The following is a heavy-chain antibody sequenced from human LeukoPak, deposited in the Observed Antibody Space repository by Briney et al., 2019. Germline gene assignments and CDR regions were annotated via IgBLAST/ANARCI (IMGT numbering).Heavy chain of an antibody. D-gene: IGHD3-9*01. CDR1: GFTFSSYS. CDR3: ARADDILTGYYYYYYGMDV. V-gene: IGHV3-21*01. J-gene: IGHJ6*02. CDR2: ISSSSSYI. Sequence: GGSLRLSCAASGFTFSSYSMNWVRQAPGKGLEWDSSISSSSSYIYYADSVKGRFTISRDNAKNSLYLQMNSLRAEDTAVYYCARADDILTGYYYYYYGMDVWGQGTTVTVSS.